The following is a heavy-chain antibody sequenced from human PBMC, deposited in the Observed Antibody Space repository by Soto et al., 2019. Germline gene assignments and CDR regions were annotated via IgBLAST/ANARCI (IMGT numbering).Heavy chain of an antibody. CDR3: ARGLDYAADAFDI. J-gene: IGHJ3*02. D-gene: IGHD4-17*01. Sequence: GGSLRLSCAASGFTFSSYAMSWVRQAPGKGLEWVSAISGSVDSTYYADSVKGRFTISRDNSKNTLYLQMNSLRAEDTAVYYCARGLDYAADAFDIWGLGTMVTVS. V-gene: IGHV3-23*01. CDR2: ISGSVDST. CDR1: GFTFSSYA.